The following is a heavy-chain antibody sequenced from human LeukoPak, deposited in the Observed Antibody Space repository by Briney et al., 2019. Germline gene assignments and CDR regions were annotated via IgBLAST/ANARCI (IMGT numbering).Heavy chain of an antibody. V-gene: IGHV4-39*01. D-gene: IGHD3-16*01. CDR2: IYYSGST. CDR3: AGGDAYYFDY. Sequence: SETLSLTCTVSGGSISSSTFYWGWIRQPPGKGLEWIGSIYYSGSTYYNPSLKSRVTVSVDTSKNQFPLKLSSVTAADTAVYYCAGGDAYYFDYWGQGTLVTVSS. J-gene: IGHJ4*02. CDR1: GGSISSSTFY.